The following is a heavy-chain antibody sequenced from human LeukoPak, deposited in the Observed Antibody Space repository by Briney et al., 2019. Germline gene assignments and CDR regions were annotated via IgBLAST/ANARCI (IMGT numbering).Heavy chain of an antibody. CDR3: AKETYGSSPDY. D-gene: IGHD1-26*01. J-gene: IGHJ4*02. CDR2: ITGSGDNA. CDR1: GFTFSNYG. Sequence: GGSLRLSCAASGFTFSNYGMSWLRQAPGKGPEWVSAITGSGDNAYYSDSVKGRFTISRDNSKNTLNLQMNSLRAEDTAVYYCAKETYGSSPDYRGQGTLVTVSS. V-gene: IGHV3-23*01.